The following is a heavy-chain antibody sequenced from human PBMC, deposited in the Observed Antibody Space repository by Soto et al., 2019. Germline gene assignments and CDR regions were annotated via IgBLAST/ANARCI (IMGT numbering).Heavy chain of an antibody. Sequence: PSETLSLTCAVYGGSFSGYYWSWIRQPPGKGLEWIGEINHSGSTNYNPSLKSRVTISVDTSKNQFSLKLSSVTAADTAVYYCARGSRNNWNSDYYYYYMAFWGKGSTVTVSS. D-gene: IGHD1-7*01. CDR2: INHSGST. CDR3: ARGSRNNWNSDYYYYYMAF. J-gene: IGHJ6*03. V-gene: IGHV4-34*01. CDR1: GGSFSGYY.